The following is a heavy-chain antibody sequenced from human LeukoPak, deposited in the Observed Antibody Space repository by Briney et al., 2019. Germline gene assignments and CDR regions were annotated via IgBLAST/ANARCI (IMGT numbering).Heavy chain of an antibody. D-gene: IGHD3-9*01. CDR2: IRYDGSTE. Sequence: GGSLRLSCEVSGFTFSKYGMHWVRQAPGKGLEWVSTIRYDGSTEYYADSVRGRFTISRDNSGNTLFLQMNSLGAEDTAVYYCVRDTITYDIFTGSPDYWGQGTLVIVSS. CDR3: VRDTITYDIFTGSPDY. V-gene: IGHV3-30*02. J-gene: IGHJ4*02. CDR1: GFTFSKYG.